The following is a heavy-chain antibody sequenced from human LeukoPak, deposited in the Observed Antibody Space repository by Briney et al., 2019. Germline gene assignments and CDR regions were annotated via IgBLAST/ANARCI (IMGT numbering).Heavy chain of an antibody. CDR2: IWYDGSNK. D-gene: IGHD3-9*01. CDR1: GFTLSSYG. V-gene: IGHV3-33*01. CDR3: ARGPFDWLLHMGFDY. J-gene: IGHJ4*02. Sequence: PGRSLRLSCAASGFTLSSYGMHWVRQAPGKGLEWVAVIWYDGSNKYYADSVKGRFTISRDNSKNTLYLQMNSLRAEDTAVYYCARGPFDWLLHMGFDYWGQGTLVTVSS.